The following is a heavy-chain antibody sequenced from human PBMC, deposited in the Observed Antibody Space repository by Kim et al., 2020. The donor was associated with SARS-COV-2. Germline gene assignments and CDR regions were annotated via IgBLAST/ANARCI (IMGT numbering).Heavy chain of an antibody. V-gene: IGHV3-23*01. D-gene: IGHD3-16*01. CDR2: ISDSGDKT. CDR1: GLTFSTYA. CDR3: AKDPRTSPGWGAFDI. Sequence: GGSLRLSCAASGLTFSTYAMTWVRQAPGKGLEWVSSISDSGDKTYCADSVKGRFTISRGNSKNTLYLQINSLRAEDTAVYYCAKDPRTSPGWGAFDIWG. J-gene: IGHJ3*02.